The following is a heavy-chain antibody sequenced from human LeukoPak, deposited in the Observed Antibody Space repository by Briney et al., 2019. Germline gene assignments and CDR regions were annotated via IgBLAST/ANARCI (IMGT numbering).Heavy chain of an antibody. J-gene: IGHJ6*03. V-gene: IGHV3-30*02. CDR1: GFTFSSYS. CDR2: IRYDGSNK. CDR3: AKVGVSSGSFYYYYMDV. Sequence: GGSLRLSCAASGFTFSSYSMNWVRQAPGKGLEWVAFIRYDGSNKYYADSVKGRFTISRDNSKNTLYLQMNSLRAEDTAVYYCAKVGVSSGSFYYYYMDVWGKGTTVTISS. D-gene: IGHD6-19*01.